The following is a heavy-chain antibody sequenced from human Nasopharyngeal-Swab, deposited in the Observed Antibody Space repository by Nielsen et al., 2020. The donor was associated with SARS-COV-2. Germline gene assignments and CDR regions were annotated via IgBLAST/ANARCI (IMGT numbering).Heavy chain of an antibody. V-gene: IGHV3-23*01. CDR1: GFTFSGYA. CDR3: AKTYYYDSSGYSSFDY. Sequence: GESLKISCAASGFTFSGYAMSWVRQAPGKGLEWVSAIGSTGGSTYYADSVKGQFTISRDNSKNTLYLQMNSLRAEDTAVYYCAKTYYYDSSGYSSFDYWGQGTLVTVSS. CDR2: IGSTGGST. J-gene: IGHJ4*02. D-gene: IGHD3-22*01.